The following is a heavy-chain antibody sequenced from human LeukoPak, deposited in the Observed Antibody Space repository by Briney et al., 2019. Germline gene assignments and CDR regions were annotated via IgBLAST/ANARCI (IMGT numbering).Heavy chain of an antibody. V-gene: IGHV3-7*01. J-gene: IGHJ6*03. Sequence: QPGGSLRLSCAASGFTFSSYWMSWVRQAPGKGLEWVANIKQDGSEKYYVDSVKGRFTISRDNAKNSLYLQMNSLRAEDTAVYYCARRKFSGSYSSHYSYYYMDVWGKGTTVTVSS. CDR2: IKQDGSEK. D-gene: IGHD1-26*01. CDR3: ARRKFSGSYSSHYSYYYMDV. CDR1: GFTFSSYW.